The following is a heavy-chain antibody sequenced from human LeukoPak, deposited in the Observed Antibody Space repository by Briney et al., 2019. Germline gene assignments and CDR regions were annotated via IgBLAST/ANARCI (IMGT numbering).Heavy chain of an antibody. CDR2: AYYRSTGYN. CDR3: ARRLTQYDCFDP. D-gene: IGHD2-2*01. CDR1: GDSVSSNSVT. J-gene: IGHJ5*02. V-gene: IGHV6-1*01. Sequence: SQTLSLTCAISGDSVSSNSVTWNWIRQSPSRGLEWLGRAYYRSTGYNDYAVSVRGRITVTPDTSKNQFSLHLNSVTPEDTAVYYCARRLTQYDCFDPWGQGILVTVSS.